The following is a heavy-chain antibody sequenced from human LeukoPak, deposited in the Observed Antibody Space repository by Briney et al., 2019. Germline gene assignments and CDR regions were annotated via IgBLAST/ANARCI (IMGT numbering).Heavy chain of an antibody. CDR2: IQTDGST. CDR3: ARGLHWNDFNWFDS. J-gene: IGHJ5*01. Sequence: GGSLTLSCAASGFTFINFWMNWVRQTPGKGLMWVSRIQTDGSTRYAESVKGRFTISRDNAKNTVYLQMNTLSAEDTAIYYCARGLHWNDFNWFDSWGQGTLVPVSS. D-gene: IGHD1-1*01. V-gene: IGHV3-74*01. CDR1: GFTFINFW.